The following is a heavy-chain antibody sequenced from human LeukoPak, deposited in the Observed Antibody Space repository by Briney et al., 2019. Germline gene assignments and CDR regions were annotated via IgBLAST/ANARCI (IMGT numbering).Heavy chain of an antibody. V-gene: IGHV3-53*01. J-gene: IGHJ4*02. CDR3: ARARNNYFDY. CDR1: GFIVSDNS. Sequence: GGSLRLSCAASGFIVSDNSMSWVRQAPGKGLEWVSVTYSGGNTFYADSVKGRFTISRDNSKNTLYLQMNSLRAEDTAVYYCARARNNYFDYWGQGTLVTVST. CDR2: TYSGGNT.